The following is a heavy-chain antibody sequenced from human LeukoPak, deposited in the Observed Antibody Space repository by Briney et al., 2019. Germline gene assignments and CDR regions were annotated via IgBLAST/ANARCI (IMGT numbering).Heavy chain of an antibody. CDR3: ARDPGSFDAFDI. D-gene: IGHD1-26*01. CDR2: IYYSGST. V-gene: IGHV4-30-4*08. Sequence: ASETLSLTCTVSGGSISSGDYYWSWIRQPPGKGLEWIGYIYYSGSTYYNPSLKSRVTISVDTSKNQFSLQLNSVTPEDTAVYYCARDPGSFDAFDIWGQGTMVTVSS. J-gene: IGHJ3*02. CDR1: GGSISSGDYY.